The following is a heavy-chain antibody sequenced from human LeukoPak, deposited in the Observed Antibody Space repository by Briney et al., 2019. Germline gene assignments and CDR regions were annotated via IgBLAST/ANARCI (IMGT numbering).Heavy chain of an antibody. CDR2: INHSGST. CDR3: ARGTGTGSWFDP. V-gene: IGHV4-34*01. CDR1: GGSFSGYY. J-gene: IGHJ5*02. Sequence: SETLSLTCAVYGGSFSGYYWGWIRQPPGKGLEWIGEINHSGSTNYNPSLKSRVTISVDTSKNQFSLKLSSVTAADTAVYYCARGTGTGSWFDPWGQGTLVTVSS. D-gene: IGHD1-1*01.